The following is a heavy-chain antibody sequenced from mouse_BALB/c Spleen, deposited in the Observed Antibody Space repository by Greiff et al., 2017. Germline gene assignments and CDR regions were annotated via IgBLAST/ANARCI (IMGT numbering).Heavy chain of an antibody. J-gene: IGHJ2*01. CDR2: IDTSDSYT. CDR3: ARSGEFITTVEGYFDY. CDR1: GYTFTDYW. D-gene: IGHD1-1*01. Sequence: QVQLQQPGAELVMPGASVKMSCKASGYTFTDYWMHWVKQRPGQGLEWIGAIDTSDSYTSSNQKFKGKATLTVDESSSTAYMQLSSLTSEDSAVYYCARSGEFITTVEGYFDYWGQGTTLTVSS. V-gene: IGHV1-69*01.